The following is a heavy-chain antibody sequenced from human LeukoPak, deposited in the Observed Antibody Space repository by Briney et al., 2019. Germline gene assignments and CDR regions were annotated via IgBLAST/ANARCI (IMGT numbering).Heavy chain of an antibody. CDR2: IKQDGSEK. CDR3: ARGGSRHPSPEDY. J-gene: IGHJ4*02. D-gene: IGHD1-1*01. V-gene: IGHV3-7*03. Sequence: GGSLRLSCAASGFTFSSFWMSWVRQAPGKGLAWVANIKQDGSEKYFVDSVKGRFTIARDNAKNSLYLQMSSLRAEDTAVYYCARGGSRHPSPEDYWGRGTLVTVSS. CDR1: GFTFSSFW.